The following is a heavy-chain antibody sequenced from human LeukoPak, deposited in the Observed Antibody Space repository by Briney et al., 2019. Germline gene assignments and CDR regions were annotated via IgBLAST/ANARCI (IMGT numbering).Heavy chain of an antibody. CDR1: GGSISSYY. Sequence: KPSETLSLTCTVSGGSISSYYWSWTRQPPGKGLECIGYIYYSGSTNYNPPLRSRVTISVATSKNQFSLKRSSVTAAETAVYYCARQRIHWFDPWGQGTLVTVSS. CDR3: ARQRIHWFDP. V-gene: IGHV4-59*08. J-gene: IGHJ5*02. CDR2: IYYSGST.